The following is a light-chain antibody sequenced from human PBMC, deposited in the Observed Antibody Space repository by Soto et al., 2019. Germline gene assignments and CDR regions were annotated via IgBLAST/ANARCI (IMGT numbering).Light chain of an antibody. CDR3: QQYNSYSPLT. CDR1: QSISSW. J-gene: IGKJ4*01. V-gene: IGKV1-5*03. CDR2: KAS. Sequence: DIQMTQSPSTLSASLGDRVTITCRASQSISSWLAWYQQKPGKAPKLLIYKASGLESGVPSRFSGSGSGTDFTLTISSLQPDDFATYYCQQYNSYSPLTFGGGTKVEIK.